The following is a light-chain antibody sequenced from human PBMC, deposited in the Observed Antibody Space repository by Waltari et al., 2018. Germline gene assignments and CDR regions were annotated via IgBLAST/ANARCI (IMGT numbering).Light chain of an antibody. V-gene: IGLV2-8*01. CDR2: EVS. CDR1: SSDVGGYNF. J-gene: IGLJ2*01. CDR3: SSYAGSMTLV. Sequence: QSALTQPPSASGSPGQSVTISCTGTSSDVGGYNFVSWYQQHPGEAPKLMIYEVSERPSGVPDRFSGSKSGNTASLTVSGLQTEDESDYYCSSYAGSMTLVFGGGTKLTVL.